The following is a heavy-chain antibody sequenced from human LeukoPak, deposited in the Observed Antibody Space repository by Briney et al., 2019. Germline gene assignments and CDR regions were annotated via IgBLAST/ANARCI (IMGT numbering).Heavy chain of an antibody. CDR1: GFTFSSYW. V-gene: IGHV3-21*01. Sequence: GGSLRLSCAASGFTFSSYWMHWVRQAPGKGLEWVSSISSSSSYIYYADSVKGRFTISRDNAKNSLYLQMNSLRAEDTAVYYCAREDYYDSSGSDAFDIWGQGTMVTVSS. CDR3: AREDYYDSSGSDAFDI. D-gene: IGHD3-22*01. CDR2: ISSSSSYI. J-gene: IGHJ3*02.